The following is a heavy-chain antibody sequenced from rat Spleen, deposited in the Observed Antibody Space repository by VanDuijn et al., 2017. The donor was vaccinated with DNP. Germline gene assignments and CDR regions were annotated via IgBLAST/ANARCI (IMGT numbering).Heavy chain of an antibody. Sequence: EVQLVESGGGLVQPGRSLKLSCAASGFTFSDYNMAWVRQAPKKGLEWVATISYDGSSTYYRDSVKGRFTISRDNAKSTLYLQMDSLRSEDTATYYCTTDWAYAMDAWGQGTSVTVSS. CDR3: TTDWAYAMDA. J-gene: IGHJ4*01. CDR2: ISYDGSST. V-gene: IGHV5-7*01. CDR1: GFTFSDYN. D-gene: IGHD5-1*01.